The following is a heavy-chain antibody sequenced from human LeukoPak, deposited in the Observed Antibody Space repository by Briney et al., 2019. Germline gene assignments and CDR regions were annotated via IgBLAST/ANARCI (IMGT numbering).Heavy chain of an antibody. CDR2: IYYSGST. D-gene: IGHD2-2*01. V-gene: IGHV4-61*07. Sequence: IVYIYYSGSTNYNPSLKSRVTISVDTSKNQFSLKLSSVTAADTAVYYCARHCSSTSCYVDYWGQGTLVTVSS. J-gene: IGHJ4*02. CDR3: ARHCSSTSCYVDY.